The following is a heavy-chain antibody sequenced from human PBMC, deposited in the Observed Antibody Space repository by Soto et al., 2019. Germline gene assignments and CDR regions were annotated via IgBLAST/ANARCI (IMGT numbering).Heavy chain of an antibody. CDR2: INPSGGST. J-gene: IGHJ6*03. V-gene: IGHV1-46*03. CDR1: GYTFTSYY. CDR3: ARTEGDDYGDSGRGGDYYYYMDV. Sequence: QVQLVQSGAEVKKPGASVKVSCKASGYTFTSYYMHWVRQAPGQGLEWMGIINPSGGSTSYAQKFQGRVTMTRDTSTSTVYMELSSLRSEDTAVYYCARTEGDDYGDSGRGGDYYYYMDVWGKGTTVTVSS. D-gene: IGHD4-17*01.